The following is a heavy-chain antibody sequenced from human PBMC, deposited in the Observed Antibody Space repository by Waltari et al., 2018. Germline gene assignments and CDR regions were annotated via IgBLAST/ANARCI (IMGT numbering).Heavy chain of an antibody. CDR1: GGSISSYY. V-gene: IGHV4-4*07. D-gene: IGHD6-13*01. CDR2: TYTSGST. CDR3: AGSIAAAGAPNY. J-gene: IGHJ4*02. Sequence: QVQLQESGPGLVKPSETLSLTCTVSGGSISSYYWSWIRQPAGKGLEWIGRTYTSGSTNYNPSLMSRVTMAVDTSKNQFSLKLSSVTTADTAVYYWAGSIAAAGAPNYWGQGTLVTVSS.